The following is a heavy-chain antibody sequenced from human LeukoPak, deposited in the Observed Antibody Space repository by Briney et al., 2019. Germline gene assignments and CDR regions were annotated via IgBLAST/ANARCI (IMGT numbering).Heavy chain of an antibody. Sequence: SETLSLTCTVSGGSISSYYWSWIRQPPGKGLGWIGYIYTSGSTNYNPSLKSRVTISVDTSNNQFSLKLISVSAADTAVYYCARQGLGVTYGYYYYYMDVWGKGTPVTVSS. CDR3: ARQGLGVTYGYYYYYMDV. CDR2: IYTSGST. V-gene: IGHV4-4*09. D-gene: IGHD4-23*01. J-gene: IGHJ6*03. CDR1: GGSISSYY.